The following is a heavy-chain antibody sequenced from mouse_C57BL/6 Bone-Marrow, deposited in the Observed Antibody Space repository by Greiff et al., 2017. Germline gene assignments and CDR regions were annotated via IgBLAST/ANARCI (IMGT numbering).Heavy chain of an antibody. CDR1: EYEFPSHD. CDR3: AERGIVTRAY. CDR2: INSDGGST. Sequence: EVKLMESGGGLVQPGESLKLSCESNEYEFPSHDMSWVRKTPGKRLELVAAINSDGGSTYYPDTMERRFIISRDNTKKTLYLQMSSLRSEDTALYYGAERGIVTRAYWGKGTLVTVSA. D-gene: IGHD2-5*01. V-gene: IGHV5-2*01. J-gene: IGHJ3*01.